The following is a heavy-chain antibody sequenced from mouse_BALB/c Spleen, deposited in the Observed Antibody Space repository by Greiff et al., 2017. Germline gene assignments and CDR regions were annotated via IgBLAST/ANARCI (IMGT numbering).Heavy chain of an antibody. V-gene: IGHV2-6-7*01. J-gene: IGHJ1*01. CDR3: ARGDCTSYWYFDV. CDR1: GFSLTGYG. Sequence: QVQLQQSGPGLVAPSQSLSITCTVSGFSLTGYGVNWVRQPPGKGLEWLGMIWGDGSTDYNSALKSRLSISKDNSKSQVFLKMNSLQTDDTARYYCARGDCTSYWYFDVWGAGTTVTVSS. CDR2: IWGDGST.